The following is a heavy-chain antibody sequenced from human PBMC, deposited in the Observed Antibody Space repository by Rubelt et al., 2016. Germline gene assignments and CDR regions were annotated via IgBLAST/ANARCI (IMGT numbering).Heavy chain of an antibody. CDR3: ARSTHY. D-gene: IGHD5/OR15-5a*01. Sequence: QVQLQESGPGLVKPSETLSLTCTVSNGSITSYYWTWIRQPPGKGLEWIGYISYTGNTNYNPSLKSRVTMSIDPSKTRFSLTLSSVTAADTAFYFCARSTHYWGRGTLVTVSS. CDR1: NGSITSYY. J-gene: IGHJ4*02. V-gene: IGHV4-59*08. CDR2: ISYTGNT.